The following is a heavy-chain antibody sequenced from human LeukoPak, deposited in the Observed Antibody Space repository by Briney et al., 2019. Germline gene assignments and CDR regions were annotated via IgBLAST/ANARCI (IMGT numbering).Heavy chain of an antibody. J-gene: IGHJ4*02. CDR2: MFYSDNT. V-gene: IGHV4-39*01. CDR3: ARHVVGNYDLLSFDY. CDR1: GGSIISSSYY. D-gene: IGHD2-21*01. Sequence: SETLSLTYGLSGGSIISSSYYWGWIRQPRGRGLEWFASMFYSDNTYYNPSLKSRVAMPVDTTENHFSLKLSSVAAADTAVYYCARHVVGNYDLLSFDYWGQGSLVTVST.